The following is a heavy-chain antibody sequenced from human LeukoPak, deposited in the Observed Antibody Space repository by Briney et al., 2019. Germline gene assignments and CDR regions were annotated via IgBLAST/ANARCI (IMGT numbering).Heavy chain of an antibody. CDR2: EDGET. CDR3: ATLFPDYDILTGYRSFDY. V-gene: IGHV1-24*01. Sequence: EDGETIYAQKFQGRVTMTEDTSTDTAYMELSSLRSEDTAVYYCATLFPDYDILTGYRSFDYWGQGTLVTVSS. J-gene: IGHJ4*02. D-gene: IGHD3-9*01.